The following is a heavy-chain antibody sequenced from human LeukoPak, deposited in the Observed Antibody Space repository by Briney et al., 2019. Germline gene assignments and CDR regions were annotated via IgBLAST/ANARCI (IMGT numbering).Heavy chain of an antibody. D-gene: IGHD5-24*01. V-gene: IGHV3-30*03. J-gene: IGHJ4*02. CDR1: GFSFNNYA. CDR2: ISYDGGDK. Sequence: GGSLRLSCAASGFSFNNYAMYWVRQAPGKGLEWVALISYDGGDKYYAESMKGRFTISRDNSKNTLYLQMNSLRAEDTAVYYCARAPRNHVEMATIIHWGQGTLVTVSS. CDR3: ARAPRNHVEMATIIH.